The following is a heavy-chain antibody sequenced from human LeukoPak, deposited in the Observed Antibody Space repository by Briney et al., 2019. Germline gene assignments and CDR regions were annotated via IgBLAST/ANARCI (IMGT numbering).Heavy chain of an antibody. CDR3: ASATYYYDSSGYYYMDY. CDR1: GGTFSSYA. CDR2: IIPIFGTA. V-gene: IGHV1-69*05. D-gene: IGHD3-22*01. J-gene: IGHJ4*02. Sequence: GASVKVSCKASGGTFSSYAISWVRQAPGQGLEWMGGIIPIFGTANYAQKFQGRVTITTDESTSTAYMELSSLRSEDTAVYCCASATYYYDSSGYYYMDYWGQGTLVTVSS.